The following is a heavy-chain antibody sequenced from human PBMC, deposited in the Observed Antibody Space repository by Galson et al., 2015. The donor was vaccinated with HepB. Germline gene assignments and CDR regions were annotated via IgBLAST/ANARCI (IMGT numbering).Heavy chain of an antibody. CDR1: GYTFISYA. D-gene: IGHD2-21*01. Sequence: SVKVSFKASGYTFISYAISWVRQAPGQGLEWMGWINTNTGNPTYAQGFTGRFVFSLDTSVSTAYLQISSLKAEDTAVFYCARRDCNNWFDPWGQGTLVTVSS. V-gene: IGHV7-4-1*02. CDR2: INTNTGNP. CDR3: ARRDCNNWFDP. J-gene: IGHJ5*02.